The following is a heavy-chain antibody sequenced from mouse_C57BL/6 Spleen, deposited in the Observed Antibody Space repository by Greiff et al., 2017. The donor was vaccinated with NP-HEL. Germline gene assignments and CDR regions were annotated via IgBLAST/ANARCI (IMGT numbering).Heavy chain of an antibody. Sequence: EVMLVESGGGLVKPGGSLKLSCAASGFTFSSYAMSWVRQTPEKRLEWVATISDGGSYTYYPDNVKGRFTISRDNAKNNLYLQMSHLKSEDTAMYYCARVGAGYYAMDYWGQGTSVTVSS. CDR1: GFTFSSYA. D-gene: IGHD3-3*01. CDR2: ISDGGSYT. V-gene: IGHV5-4*03. J-gene: IGHJ4*01. CDR3: ARVGAGYYAMDY.